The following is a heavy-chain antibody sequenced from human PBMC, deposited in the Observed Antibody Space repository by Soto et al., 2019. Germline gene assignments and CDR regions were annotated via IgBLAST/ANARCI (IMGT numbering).Heavy chain of an antibody. CDR2: IYYSGST. Sequence: SETLSLTCTVSGGSISSGDYYWSWIRQPPGKGLEWIGYIYYSGSTYYNPSLKSRVTISVDTSENQFSLKLSSVTAADTAVYYCARARGARYFDYWGQGTLVTVSS. CDR3: ARARGARYFDY. J-gene: IGHJ4*02. V-gene: IGHV4-30-4*01. CDR1: GGSISSGDYY. D-gene: IGHD2-15*01.